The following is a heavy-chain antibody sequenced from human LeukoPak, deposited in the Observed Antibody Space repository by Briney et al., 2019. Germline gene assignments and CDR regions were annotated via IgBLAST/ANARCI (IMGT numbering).Heavy chain of an antibody. Sequence: SETLSLTCTVSGGSISSYYWSWIRQPPGKGLEWIGYIYYTGSTNHNPSLESRVAMSVDTSKNQFSLKLSSVTAADTAVYYCARGGWGFDPWGQGTLVTVSS. D-gene: IGHD1-26*01. CDR2: IYYTGST. CDR1: GGSISSYY. J-gene: IGHJ5*02. CDR3: ARGGWGFDP. V-gene: IGHV4-59*01.